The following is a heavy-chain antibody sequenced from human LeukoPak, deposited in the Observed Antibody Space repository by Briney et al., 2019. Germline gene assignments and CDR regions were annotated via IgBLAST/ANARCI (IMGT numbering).Heavy chain of an antibody. D-gene: IGHD3-16*01. CDR1: GGSISSFY. J-gene: IGHJ6*03. CDR3: ARGGGLNYYYYYMDV. CDR2: IYYSGST. V-gene: IGHV4-59*01. Sequence: SETLSLTCTVSGGSISSFYWSWIRQPPGKGLEWIGYIYYSGSTNYNPSLKSRVTISVDTSKNQFSLKLSSVTAADTAVYYCARGGGLNYYYYYMDVWGKGTTVTISS.